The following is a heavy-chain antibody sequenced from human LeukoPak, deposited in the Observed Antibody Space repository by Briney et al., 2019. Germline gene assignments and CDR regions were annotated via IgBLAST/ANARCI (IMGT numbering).Heavy chain of an antibody. Sequence: SETLSLTCAVYGGSFSGYYWRWIRQPPGKGLEWIGEINHSGSTNYNPSLKSRVTISVDTSKNQFSLKLSSVTAADTAVYYCARAGQGSYPYRPPGYWGQGTLVTVSS. CDR3: ARAGQGSYPYRPPGY. D-gene: IGHD1-26*01. CDR1: GGSFSGYY. CDR2: INHSGST. J-gene: IGHJ4*02. V-gene: IGHV4-34*01.